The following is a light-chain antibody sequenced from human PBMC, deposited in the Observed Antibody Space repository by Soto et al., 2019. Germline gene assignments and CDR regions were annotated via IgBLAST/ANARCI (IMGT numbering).Light chain of an antibody. V-gene: IGKV3-20*01. CDR3: QQYDNSPIT. CDR2: GAS. CDR1: QSISSSF. Sequence: EIVLTQSPGTLSLSPMEIATLSFMASQSISSSFLAWYQQKPGQAPRLLIYGASSRATGIPDRFSGTGSETDFTLTISRLEPEDFAVYYCQQYDNSPITFGQGTHWRL. J-gene: IGKJ5*01.